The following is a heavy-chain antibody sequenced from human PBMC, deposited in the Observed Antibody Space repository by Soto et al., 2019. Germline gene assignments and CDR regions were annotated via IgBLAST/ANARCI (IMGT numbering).Heavy chain of an antibody. D-gene: IGHD3-3*02. V-gene: IGHV4-39*01. CDR2: IFYSGNT. J-gene: IGHJ4*02. Sequence: SETLCLSCTVSGDSISSSSCYWACIRQPPGKGLEWVGSIFYSGNTYYNPSLKSRVTISVDTSKNQFSLKLTSVTAADTAIYYCARSALGLATIKILDFWGQGSLVTVSS. CDR3: ARSALGLATIKILDF. CDR1: GDSISSSSCY.